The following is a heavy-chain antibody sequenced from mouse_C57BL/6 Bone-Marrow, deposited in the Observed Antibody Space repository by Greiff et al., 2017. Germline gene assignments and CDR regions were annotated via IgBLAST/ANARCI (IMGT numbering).Heavy chain of an antibody. CDR1: GYTFTDYE. CDR3: TCSLDY. Sequence: VQLQQSGAELVRPGASVTLSCKASGYTFTDYEMHWVKQTPVHGLEWIGAIDPETGGTAYNQKFKGKAILTADKSSSTAYMELSSLTSEDSAVYYCTCSLDYWGQGTSVTVSS. CDR2: IDPETGGT. V-gene: IGHV1-15*01. J-gene: IGHJ4*01.